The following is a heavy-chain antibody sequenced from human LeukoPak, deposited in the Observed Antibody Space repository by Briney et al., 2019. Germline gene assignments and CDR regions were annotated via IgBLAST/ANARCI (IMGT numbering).Heavy chain of an antibody. CDR3: AKGYDFWSGYSLTYYFDY. D-gene: IGHD3-3*01. CDR1: GFTFSSYA. J-gene: IGHJ4*02. CDR2: TSGSGGST. V-gene: IGHV3-23*01. Sequence: GGSLRLSCAASGFTFSSYAMSWVRQAPGKGLEWVSATSGSGGSTYYADSVKGRYTISRDNSKNTLYLQMNSLRAEDTAVYYCAKGYDFWSGYSLTYYFDYWGQGTLVTVSS.